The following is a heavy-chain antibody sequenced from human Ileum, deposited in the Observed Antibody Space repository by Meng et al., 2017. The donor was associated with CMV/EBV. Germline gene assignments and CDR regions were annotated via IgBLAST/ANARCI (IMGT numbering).Heavy chain of an antibody. J-gene: IGHJ6*02. V-gene: IGHV3-9*01. CDR3: AKGGIVINYYGLDV. CDR2: IGWNSDGI. Sequence: GGSLRLSCAASGFTIKEYAMHWVRQAPGKDLEWVSGIGWNSDGIDYADSVKGRFTISRDNAKNSLYLQLDFLRTEDTALYYCAKGGIVINYYGLDVWGQGTTVTVSS. CDR1: GFTIKEYA. D-gene: IGHD3-22*01.